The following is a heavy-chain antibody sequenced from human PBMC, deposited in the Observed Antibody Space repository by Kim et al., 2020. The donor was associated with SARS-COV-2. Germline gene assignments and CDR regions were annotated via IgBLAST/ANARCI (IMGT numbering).Heavy chain of an antibody. J-gene: IGHJ6*02. V-gene: IGHV5-51*01. D-gene: IGHD3-9*01. CDR3: ARHDYDMSLDV. CDR2: T. Sequence: TRYSPSFQGQVTISADKSISTAYLQWSSLKASDTDMYYCARHDYDMSLDVWGQGTTVTVSS.